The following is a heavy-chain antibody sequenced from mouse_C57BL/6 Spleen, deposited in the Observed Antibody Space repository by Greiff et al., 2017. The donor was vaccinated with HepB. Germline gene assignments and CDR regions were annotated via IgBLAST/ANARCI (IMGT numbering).Heavy chain of an antibody. J-gene: IGHJ3*01. D-gene: IGHD2-4*01. CDR1: GFTFSDYG. Sequence: EVKLMESGGGLVKPGGSLKLSCAASGFTFSDYGMHWVRQAPEKGLEWVAYISSGSSTIYYADTVKGRFTISRDNAKNTLFLQMTSLRSEDTAMYYCARPDDYDRRNFAYWGQGTLVTVSA. V-gene: IGHV5-17*01. CDR2: ISSGSSTI. CDR3: ARPDDYDRRNFAY.